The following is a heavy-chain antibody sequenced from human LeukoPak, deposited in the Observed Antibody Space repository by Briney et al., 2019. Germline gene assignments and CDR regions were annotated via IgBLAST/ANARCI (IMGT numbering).Heavy chain of an antibody. CDR3: AGWGDYYGSGSFDY. CDR1: GGSISSYY. D-gene: IGHD3-10*01. CDR2: IYYRGST. Sequence: SETLSLTCTVSGGSISSYYWSWIRQPPGKGLEWIGYIYYRGSTNYNPSLKSRVTISVDTSKNQFSLKLSSETAADTAVYYCAGWGDYYGSGSFDYWGQGTLVTVSS. V-gene: IGHV4-59*01. J-gene: IGHJ4*02.